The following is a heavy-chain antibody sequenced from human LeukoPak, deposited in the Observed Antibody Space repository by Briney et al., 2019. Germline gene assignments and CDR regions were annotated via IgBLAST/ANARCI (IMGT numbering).Heavy chain of an antibody. Sequence: TPSETLSLTCAVSGYSISSGYYWGWFRQPPGKGLEGMGGIIHSGSTYYNPSLKSRVTISVDTSKNQFSLKLSSVTAADTAVYYCASLDIVVVPAAIGWFDPWGQGTLVTVSS. CDR2: IIHSGST. CDR3: ASLDIVVVPAAIGWFDP. V-gene: IGHV4-38-2*01. J-gene: IGHJ5*02. D-gene: IGHD2-2*01. CDR1: GYSISSGYY.